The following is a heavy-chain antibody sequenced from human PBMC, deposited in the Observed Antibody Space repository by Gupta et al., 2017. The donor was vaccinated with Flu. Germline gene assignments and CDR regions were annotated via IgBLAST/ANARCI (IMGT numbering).Heavy chain of an antibody. D-gene: IGHD3-3*01. Sequence: QAPGKGLEWVANIRQDGGERYYVDSVKGRFTISRDNSRDSLFLQMHSLRVEDTGIYYCARDRSRSHWRGGFDYWGRGTLVTVSS. J-gene: IGHJ4*02. CDR3: ARDRSRSHWRGGFDY. V-gene: IGHV3-7*01. CDR2: IRQDGGER.